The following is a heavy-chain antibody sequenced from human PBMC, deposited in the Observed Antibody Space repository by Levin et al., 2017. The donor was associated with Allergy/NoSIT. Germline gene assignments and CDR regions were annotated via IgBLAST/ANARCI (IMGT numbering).Heavy chain of an antibody. D-gene: IGHD3-3*01. CDR1: GFTFSSYA. V-gene: IGHV3-23*01. Sequence: GESLKISCAASGFTFSSYAMSWVRQAPGKGLEWVSAISGSGGSTYYADSVKGRFTISRDNSKNTLYLQMNSLRAEDTAVYYCAKGGGELRFLEWLSPYYYYGMDGWGQGTTVTVSS. CDR2: ISGSGGST. J-gene: IGHJ6*02. CDR3: AKGGGELRFLEWLSPYYYYGMDG.